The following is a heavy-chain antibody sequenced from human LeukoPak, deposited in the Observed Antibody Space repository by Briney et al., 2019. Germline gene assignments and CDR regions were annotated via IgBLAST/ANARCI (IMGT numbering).Heavy chain of an antibody. J-gene: IGHJ4*02. CDR2: INQDGSEK. CDR1: GFTFTTYW. CDR3: SRDLYGSGSYSHFDY. V-gene: IGHV3-7*03. Sequence: GGSLRLSCAASGFTFTTYWMSWVRQAPGKGLEWVANINQDGSEKFYVDSVKGRFTISRDNAKNSLYLQMNSLRVEDTAVYYCSRDLYGSGSYSHFDYWGQGTLVTVSS. D-gene: IGHD3-10*01.